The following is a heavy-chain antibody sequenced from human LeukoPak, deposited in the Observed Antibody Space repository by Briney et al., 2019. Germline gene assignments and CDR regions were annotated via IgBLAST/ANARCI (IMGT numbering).Heavy chain of an antibody. CDR1: GFTFSTFA. V-gene: IGHV3-74*01. CDR3: ASATAMAKFDY. Sequence: GGSLRLSCAASGFTFSTFAMIWVRQPPGKGLEWVSRINSDGSSTSYADSVKGRFTISRDNAKNTLYLQMNSLRAEDTAVYYCASATAMAKFDYWGQGTLVTVSS. D-gene: IGHD5-18*01. J-gene: IGHJ4*02. CDR2: INSDGSST.